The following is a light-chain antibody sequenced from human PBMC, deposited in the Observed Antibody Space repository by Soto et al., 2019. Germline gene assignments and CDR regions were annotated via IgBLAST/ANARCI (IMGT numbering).Light chain of an antibody. CDR2: GAS. CDR3: QHSSTSAVT. CDR1: QSVSNY. Sequence: EIVLTQSPGTLSLSPGERATLSCRASQSVSNYLVWYRQRPGQAPRLLIHGASIRATGIPDRFSGSGSGTDFTLTISRLEPEDFAVYYCQHSSTSAVTFGPGPKVDIK. V-gene: IGKV3-20*01. J-gene: IGKJ3*01.